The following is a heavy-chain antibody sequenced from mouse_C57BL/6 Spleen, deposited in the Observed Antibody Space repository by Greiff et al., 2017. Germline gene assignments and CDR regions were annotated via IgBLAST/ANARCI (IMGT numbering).Heavy chain of an antibody. CDR1: GYSITSGYY. CDR2: ISYAGSN. Sequence: EVQLVESGPGLVKPSQSLSLTCSVTGYSITSGYYWNWIRQFPGNKLEWKGYISYAGSNNYNPSLKNRSSITRDTSKNQFFLKLNYVTTEDTATYYCARGYYSNSYAMDYWGQGTSVTVSS. D-gene: IGHD2-5*01. J-gene: IGHJ4*01. V-gene: IGHV3-6*01. CDR3: ARGYYSNSYAMDY.